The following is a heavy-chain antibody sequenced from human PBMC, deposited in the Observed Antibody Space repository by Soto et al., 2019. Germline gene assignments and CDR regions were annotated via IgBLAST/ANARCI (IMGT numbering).Heavy chain of an antibody. D-gene: IGHD3-16*02. CDR1: GYTFTGYY. CDR3: ARAAPAPGEGGDYIWGSYRHDAFDI. Sequence: GASVKVSCKASGYTFTGYYMHWVRQAPGQGLEWMGWINPNSGGTNYAQKFQGWVTMTRDTSISTAYMELSRLRSDDTAVYYCARAAPAPGEGGDYIWGSYRHDAFDIWGQGTMVTVSS. CDR2: INPNSGGT. J-gene: IGHJ3*02. V-gene: IGHV1-2*04.